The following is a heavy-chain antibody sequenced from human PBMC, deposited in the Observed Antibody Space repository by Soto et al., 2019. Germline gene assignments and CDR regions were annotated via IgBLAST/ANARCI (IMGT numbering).Heavy chain of an antibody. CDR1: GYSFTSYW. D-gene: IGHD1-26*01. J-gene: IGHJ4*02. Sequence: EVQLVQSGAEVKKPGESLRISCKGSGYSFTSYWISWVSQMPGKGLEWVGEIDPSDSYTDYSPSFQGHVTISADKSITTAYLQWSSLKASDTAIYYCARRDYTGNPFFDYWGQGALVTVSS. V-gene: IGHV5-10-1*03. CDR3: ARRDYTGNPFFDY. CDR2: IDPSDSYT.